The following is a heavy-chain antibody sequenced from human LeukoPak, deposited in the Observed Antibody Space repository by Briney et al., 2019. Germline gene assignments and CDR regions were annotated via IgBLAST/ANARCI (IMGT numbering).Heavy chain of an antibody. D-gene: IGHD3-10*01. CDR1: GGTFSSYA. CDR2: IIPIFGTA. Sequence: ASVKVSCKASGGTFSSYAISWVRQAPGQGLEWMGGIIPIFGTANYAQKFQGRVTITADESTSTAYMELSSLRSEDTAVCYCARDTFPYGSGSYMDYWGQGTLVTVSS. J-gene: IGHJ4*02. V-gene: IGHV1-69*01. CDR3: ARDTFPYGSGSYMDY.